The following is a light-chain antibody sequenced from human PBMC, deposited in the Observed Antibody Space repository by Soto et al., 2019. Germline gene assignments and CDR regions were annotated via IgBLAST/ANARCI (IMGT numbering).Light chain of an antibody. Sequence: EIVLTQSPGTLSLSPGERATLSCRASQSVSSSYLAWYQQKPGQAPRLLIYGASSRATGIPDRFSGSGSGTDSTLTISRLEPEDFAVYYCQQYGSSPTFGGGTKVEIK. V-gene: IGKV3-20*01. CDR1: QSVSSSY. CDR3: QQYGSSPT. J-gene: IGKJ4*01. CDR2: GAS.